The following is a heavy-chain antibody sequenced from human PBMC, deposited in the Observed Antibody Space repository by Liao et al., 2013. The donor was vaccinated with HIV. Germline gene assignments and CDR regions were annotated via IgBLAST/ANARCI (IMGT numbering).Heavy chain of an antibody. V-gene: IGHV4-30-2*06. Sequence: QLQLQESGSGLVKPSQTLSLTCTVSGGSISSGSYSWNWIRQSPGKGLEWIGFIYYGGSNSYYNPSLKNRVTISVDTSKNQFSLKLSSVTAADTAVYYCARGFRLRLGLVDYWGQGTLVTVSS. J-gene: IGHJ4*02. D-gene: IGHD3-16*01. CDR1: GGSISSGSYS. CDR2: IYYGGSNS. CDR3: ARGFRLRLGLVDY.